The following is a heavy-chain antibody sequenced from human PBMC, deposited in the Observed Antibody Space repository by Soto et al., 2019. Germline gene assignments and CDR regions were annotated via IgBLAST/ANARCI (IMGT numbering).Heavy chain of an antibody. CDR3: ARHTSGWQYYDY. J-gene: IGHJ4*02. Sequence: XGCLGISCAASGFNFSDHYMNWVRQAPGKGLEWVSYISGSSRYTNFADSVKGRFTISRDNAKNSLYLQMNSMRVEDTAVYYCARHTSGWQYYDYWGQGTPVTVPS. D-gene: IGHD6-19*01. CDR2: ISGSSRYT. CDR1: GFNFSDHY. V-gene: IGHV3-11*06.